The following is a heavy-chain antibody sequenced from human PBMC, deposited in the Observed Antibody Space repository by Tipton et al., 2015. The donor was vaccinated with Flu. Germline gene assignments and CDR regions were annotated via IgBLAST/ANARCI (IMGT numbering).Heavy chain of an antibody. CDR1: GGPITSGADY. D-gene: IGHD4-17*01. CDR3: ARMEWTVTTPRYFDL. V-gene: IGHV4-31*03. Sequence: GLVKPSETLSLTCTVSGGPITSGADYWSWIRQHPGKGLEWIGHIYYIGTTNYNPSLKSRVTISMDTSKNQFSLKLSSMTAADTAVYYCARMEWTVTTPRYFDLWGRGALVTVSS. CDR2: IYYIGTT. J-gene: IGHJ2*01.